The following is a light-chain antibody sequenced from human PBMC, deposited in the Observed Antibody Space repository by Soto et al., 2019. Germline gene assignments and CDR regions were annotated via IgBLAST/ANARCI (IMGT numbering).Light chain of an antibody. V-gene: IGKV3-15*01. CDR3: QQYNKWPLFT. Sequence: EIVMTQSPDILSVSPGERATLSCRASQSISSNLAWYQQRPGQSPRLLIYGGSTRATGIPARFSGSGSGTDSTLTLSSLQSEDFAIDYCQQYNKWPLFTFGPGTRVDIK. CDR2: GGS. CDR1: QSISSN. J-gene: IGKJ3*01.